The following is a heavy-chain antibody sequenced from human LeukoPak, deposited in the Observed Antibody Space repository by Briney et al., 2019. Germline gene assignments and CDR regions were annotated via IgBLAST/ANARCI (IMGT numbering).Heavy chain of an antibody. D-gene: IGHD3-10*01. J-gene: IGHJ4*02. CDR2: IYTSGSP. V-gene: IGHV4-4*07. CDR1: GGSISSYY. Sequence: KPSETLSLTCTVSGGSISSYYWSWIRQPAGKGLEWIGRIYTSGSPNYNPSLKSRVTMSVDTTKNQFSLKLRSMTAADTALYYCARGRSATMFDYWGQGTLVTVSS. CDR3: ARGRSATMFDY.